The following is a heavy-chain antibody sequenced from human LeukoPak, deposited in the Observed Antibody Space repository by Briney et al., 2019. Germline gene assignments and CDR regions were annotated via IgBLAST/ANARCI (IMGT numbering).Heavy chain of an antibody. Sequence: GGSLRLSCAASGFTLSSYAMSWVRQAPGKGLEWVSAISGSGGSTYYADSVKGRFTISRDNSKNTLYLQMNSLRAEDTAVYYCAKETTHYGGNSESGGAAFDIWGQGTMVTVSS. CDR3: AKETTHYGGNSESGGAAFDI. D-gene: IGHD4-23*01. CDR2: ISGSGGST. J-gene: IGHJ3*02. V-gene: IGHV3-23*01. CDR1: GFTLSSYA.